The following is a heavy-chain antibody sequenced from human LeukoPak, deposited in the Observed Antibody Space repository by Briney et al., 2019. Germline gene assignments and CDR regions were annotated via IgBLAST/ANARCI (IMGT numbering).Heavy chain of an antibody. CDR2: IYYSGST. CDR3: ARVGTADGLDY. V-gene: IGHV4-59*12. CDR1: GGSISTSY. Sequence: SETLSLACTVSGGSISTSYWSWIRQPPGKGLEWIGYIYYSGSTNYNPSLKSRVTISVDMSKNQFSLKLSSVTAADTAVYYCARVGTADGLDYWGQGTLVTVSS. D-gene: IGHD1-1*01. J-gene: IGHJ4*02.